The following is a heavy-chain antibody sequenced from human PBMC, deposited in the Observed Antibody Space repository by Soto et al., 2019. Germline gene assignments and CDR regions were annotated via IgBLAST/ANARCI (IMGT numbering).Heavy chain of an antibody. V-gene: IGHV3-23*01. J-gene: IGHJ4*02. D-gene: IGHD3-22*01. CDR1: GFTFSSCA. CDR3: ATFSRSPYYDSSGYQ. Sequence: GGSLRLSCAASGFTFSSCALSWVRQAPGKGLEWVSAISGSGGTTYYADSVKGRFTLSRDNSKNTLYLQMNSLRAEDTAVYYCATFSRSPYYDSSGYQWGQGTLVTVSS. CDR2: ISGSGGTT.